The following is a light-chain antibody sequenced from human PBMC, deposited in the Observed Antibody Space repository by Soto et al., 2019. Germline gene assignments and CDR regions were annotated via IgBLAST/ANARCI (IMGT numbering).Light chain of an antibody. CDR3: QQYNSYS. V-gene: IGKV1-5*01. CDR2: HAS. J-gene: IGKJ1*01. Sequence: DIQMTQSPSTLSGSVGDRVTITCRASQTISSWLAWYQQKPGTAPKVLIYHASNLQSGVPSRFSGSGSGTEFTLTIRSLQPDDFATYYCQQYNSYSFGQGTKVDIK. CDR1: QTISSW.